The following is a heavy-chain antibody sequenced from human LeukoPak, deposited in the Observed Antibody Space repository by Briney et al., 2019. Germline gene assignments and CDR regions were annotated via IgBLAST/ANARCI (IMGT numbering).Heavy chain of an antibody. J-gene: IGHJ4*02. CDR2: ISGSGGST. CDR1: GFTFSSYG. CDR3: AKKPTLGATNDY. V-gene: IGHV3-23*01. D-gene: IGHD1-26*01. Sequence: GGSLRLSCAASGFTFSSYGMHWVRQAPGKGLEWVSAISGSGGSTYYADSVKGRFTISRDNSKNTLYLQMNSLRAEDTAVYYCAKKPTLGATNDYWGQGTLVTVSS.